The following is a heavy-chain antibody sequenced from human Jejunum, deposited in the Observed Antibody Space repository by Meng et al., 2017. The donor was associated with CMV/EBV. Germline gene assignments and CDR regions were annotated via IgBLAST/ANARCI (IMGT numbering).Heavy chain of an antibody. CDR3: ARGYSSGWYYFHY. Sequence: HLQESGPGLGRPSQTLSLTCTASGGSISSGDFCWSWIRQPPGKGLEWIGYIDNRGSTYYNPSLTSRVTVSMDTSKNQFSLKLTSVTAADTAVYYCARGYSSGWYYFHYWGQGTLVTVSS. V-gene: IGHV4-30-4*01. D-gene: IGHD6-19*01. J-gene: IGHJ4*02. CDR2: IDNRGST. CDR1: GGSISSGDFC.